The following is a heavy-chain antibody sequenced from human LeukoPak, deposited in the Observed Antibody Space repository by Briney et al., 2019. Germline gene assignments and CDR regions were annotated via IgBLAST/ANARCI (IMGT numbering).Heavy chain of an antibody. CDR1: GFTFGDYY. D-gene: IGHD4-23*01. CDR2: ISSSSSYT. CDR3: ARETTVVTRGWFDP. J-gene: IGHJ5*02. Sequence: GGSLRLSCAASGFTFGDYYMSWIRQAPGKGLEWVSYISSSSSYTNYADSVKGRFTISRDNAKNSLYLQMNSLRAEDTAVYYCARETTVVTRGWFDPWGQGTLVTVSS. V-gene: IGHV3-11*05.